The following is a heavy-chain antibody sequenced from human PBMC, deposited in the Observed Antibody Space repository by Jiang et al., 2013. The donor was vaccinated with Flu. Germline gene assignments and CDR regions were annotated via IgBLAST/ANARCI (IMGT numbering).Heavy chain of an antibody. CDR2: LYNSEIS. V-gene: IGHV4-61*02. CDR3: ARELYYDSTDSVPMRYPDT. D-gene: IGHD3-22*01. J-gene: IGHJ5*02. Sequence: GLVKPSQTPSLTCTVSGDSMTRGRYYWSWFRQPAGKTLEWIGRLYNSEISDFNPSLKSRVNISVDTSKNQFSLSLTSVTAADTAVYFCARELYYDSTDSVPMRYPDTWGQGSPVTVSA. CDR1: GDSMTRGRYY.